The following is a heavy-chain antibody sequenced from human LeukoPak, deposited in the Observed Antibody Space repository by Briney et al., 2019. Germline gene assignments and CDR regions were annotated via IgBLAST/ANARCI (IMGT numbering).Heavy chain of an antibody. CDR2: IIPILGIA. J-gene: IGHJ3*02. D-gene: IGHD3-10*01. CDR1: GGTFSSYA. V-gene: IGHV1-69*04. CDR3: ASYHGSGSSHAFDI. Sequence: GASVKVSCKASGGTFSSYAISWVRQAPGQGLEWMGRIIPILGIANYAQKFQGRVTITADKSTSTAYMELSSLRSEDTAVYYCASYHGSGSSHAFDIWGQGTMVTVSS.